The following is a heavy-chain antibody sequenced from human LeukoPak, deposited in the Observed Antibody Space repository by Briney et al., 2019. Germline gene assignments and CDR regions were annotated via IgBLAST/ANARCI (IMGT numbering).Heavy chain of an antibody. CDR2: INHSGST. CDR3: ARSACSSTSCYRNWFDP. D-gene: IGHD2-2*01. V-gene: IGHV4-34*01. J-gene: IGHJ5*02. CDR1: GGSFSGYY. Sequence: PSETLSLTCAVYGGSFSGYYWSWIRQPPGKGLEWIGEINHSGSTNYNPSLKSRVTISVDTSKNQFSLKLSSVTAADTAVYYCARSACSSTSCYRNWFDPWGQGTLVTVSS.